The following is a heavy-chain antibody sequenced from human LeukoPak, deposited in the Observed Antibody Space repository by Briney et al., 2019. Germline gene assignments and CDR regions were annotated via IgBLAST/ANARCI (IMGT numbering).Heavy chain of an antibody. CDR3: ASFPDYYDSSGSYRGPY. CDR2: INPNSGGT. D-gene: IGHD3-22*01. V-gene: IGHV1-2*06. Sequence: ASVNVSFKASVYTLTDYYMHGVGQAPGRGLEWMGRINPNSGGTHYAQKFQGRVTMTRETSISTAYMELSRLRSDDTAVYYCASFPDYYDSSGSYRGPYWGEGTLVTVSS. J-gene: IGHJ4*02. CDR1: VYTLTDYY.